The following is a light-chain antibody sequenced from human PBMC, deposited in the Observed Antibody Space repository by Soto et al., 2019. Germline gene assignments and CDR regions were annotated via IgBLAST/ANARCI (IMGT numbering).Light chain of an antibody. J-gene: IGKJ1*01. Sequence: DIVMPQSPLSLPVTPGEPASISCRSSQSLLHSNGYNYLDWYLQKQGQSPQLLIYLGSNRASGVPDRLSGSGSGTDFTLKISRVEAEDVGVYYCMQALQTPWTFGQGTKVEIK. V-gene: IGKV2-28*01. CDR2: LGS. CDR1: QSLLHSNGYNY. CDR3: MQALQTPWT.